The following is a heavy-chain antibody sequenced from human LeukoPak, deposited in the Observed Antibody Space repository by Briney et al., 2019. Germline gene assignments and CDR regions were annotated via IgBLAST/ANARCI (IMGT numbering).Heavy chain of an antibody. J-gene: IGHJ4*02. CDR3: AKGEMATTRGCFDY. V-gene: IGHV3-30*02. CDR2: IWYDGSNK. CDR1: GFTFSSYG. Sequence: PGGSLRLSCAASGFTFSSYGMPWVRQAPGKGLEWVAVIWYDGSNKYYADSVKGRFTISRDNSKNTLYLQMNSLRAEDTAVYYCAKGEMATTRGCFDYWGQGTLVTVSS. D-gene: IGHD5-24*01.